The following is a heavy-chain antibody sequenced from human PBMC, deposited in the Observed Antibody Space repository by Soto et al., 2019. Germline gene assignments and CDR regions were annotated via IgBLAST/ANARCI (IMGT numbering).Heavy chain of an antibody. J-gene: IGHJ6*02. CDR3: ARHHFYGSGSYYPLLYYYYGMDV. Sequence: GESLKISCKGSGYSFTSYWIGWVRQMPGKGLEWMGIIYPGDSDTRYSPSFQGQVTISADKSISTAYLQWNSLKASDTAMYYCARHHFYGSGSYYPLLYYYYGMDVWGQGTTVTVSS. D-gene: IGHD3-10*01. CDR1: GYSFTSYW. V-gene: IGHV5-51*01. CDR2: IYPGDSDT.